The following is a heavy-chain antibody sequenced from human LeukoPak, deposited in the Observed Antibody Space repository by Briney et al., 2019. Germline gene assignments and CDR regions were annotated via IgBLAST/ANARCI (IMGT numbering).Heavy chain of an antibody. CDR2: INAGNGNT. V-gene: IGHV1-3*01. Sequence: ASVKVSCKASGYTFTGYTLHWVRQAPGQRLEWMGWINAGNGNTKYSQKFQGRVTITRDTSASTAYMELSSLRSEDTAVYYCARDYYDSSGYLDWGQGTLGTVSS. CDR1: GYTFTGYT. J-gene: IGHJ4*02. CDR3: ARDYYDSSGYLD. D-gene: IGHD3-22*01.